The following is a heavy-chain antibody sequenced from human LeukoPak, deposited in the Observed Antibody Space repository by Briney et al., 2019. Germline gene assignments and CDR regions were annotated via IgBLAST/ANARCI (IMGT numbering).Heavy chain of an antibody. CDR1: GFTFSSYW. CDR2: ITSDGSGI. V-gene: IGHV3-74*01. Sequence: AGGSLRLSCAASGFTFSSYWMHWVRQPPGKGLVWVSRITSDGSGIGYADSVKGRFSTSRDNAKNTLYLQMNSLRAEDTAAYYCASGRLVGAPDYWGQGTLVTVSS. J-gene: IGHJ4*02. D-gene: IGHD1-26*01. CDR3: ASGRLVGAPDY.